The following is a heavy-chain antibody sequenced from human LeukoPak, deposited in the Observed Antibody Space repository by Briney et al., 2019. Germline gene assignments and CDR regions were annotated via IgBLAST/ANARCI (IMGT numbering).Heavy chain of an antibody. CDR2: IRYDGRNK. Sequence: GGSLRLSCAASGFTFSSYAMHWVRQAPGKGLEWVAFIRYDGRNKYYADSVKGRFTISRDNSKNTLYLQMGSLRAEDMAVYYCARSGIAARLRGYMDVWGKGTTVTVSS. V-gene: IGHV3-30*02. CDR1: GFTFSSYA. CDR3: ARSGIAARLRGYMDV. J-gene: IGHJ6*03. D-gene: IGHD6-6*01.